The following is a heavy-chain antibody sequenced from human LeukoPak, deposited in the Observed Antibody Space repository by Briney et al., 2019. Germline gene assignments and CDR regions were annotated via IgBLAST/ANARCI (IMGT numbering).Heavy chain of an antibody. CDR2: IYHSGST. V-gene: IGHV4-38-2*02. D-gene: IGHD3-10*01. Sequence: SETLSLTCTVSGYSISSGYYWGWIRQPPGKGQEWIGSIYHSGSTYYNPSLKSRVTISVDTSKNQFSLKLSSVTAADTAVYYCARDGDVIMVRGPFDYWGQGTLVTVSS. CDR3: ARDGDVIMVRGPFDY. J-gene: IGHJ4*02. CDR1: GYSISSGYY.